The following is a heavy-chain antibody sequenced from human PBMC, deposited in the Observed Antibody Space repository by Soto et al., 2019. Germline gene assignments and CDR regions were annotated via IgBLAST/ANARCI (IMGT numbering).Heavy chain of an antibody. CDR1: GGTFSSYA. J-gene: IGHJ6*02. Sequence: SVKVSCKASGGTFSSYAISWVRQAPGQGLEWMGGIIPIFGTANYAQKFQGRVTITADESTSTAYMELSSLRSEDTAVYYCVHNNYPVPFYYGMDVWGQGTTVTVSS. CDR3: VHNNYPVPFYYGMDV. CDR2: IIPIFGTA. V-gene: IGHV1-69*13. D-gene: IGHD4-4*01.